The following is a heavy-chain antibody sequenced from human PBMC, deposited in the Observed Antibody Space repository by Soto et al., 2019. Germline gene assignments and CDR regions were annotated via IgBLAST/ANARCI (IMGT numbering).Heavy chain of an antibody. J-gene: IGHJ6*03. V-gene: IGHV6-1*01. CDR3: AGTSSHQWYYMDV. D-gene: IGHD1-7*01. CDR2: TYYRSRWYN. Sequence: SQTLSLTCVISWDSVSSTTAARKWIRESTTRGLEWLGRTYYRSRWYNDYAVSVRSRITVNADTSKNQFSLHLNSVTTEDTAVYYCAGTSSHQWYYMDVWDKGTTVTVSS. CDR1: WDSVSSTTAA.